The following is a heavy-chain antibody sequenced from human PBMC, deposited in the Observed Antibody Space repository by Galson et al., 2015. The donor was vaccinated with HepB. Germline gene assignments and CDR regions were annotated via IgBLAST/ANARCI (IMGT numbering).Heavy chain of an antibody. CDR3: SRGGRYGDYVTFFDY. CDR2: TYYRSKWYN. J-gene: IGHJ4*02. D-gene: IGHD4-17*01. Sequence: CAISGDSVSSTSAAWNWIRQSPSRGLEWLGRTYYRSKWYNDYAVSVKSRITISPDTSKNQFSLQLNSVTPEDTAVFYCSRGGRYGDYVTFFDYWGQGTLVTVSS. CDR1: GDSVSSTSAA. V-gene: IGHV6-1*01.